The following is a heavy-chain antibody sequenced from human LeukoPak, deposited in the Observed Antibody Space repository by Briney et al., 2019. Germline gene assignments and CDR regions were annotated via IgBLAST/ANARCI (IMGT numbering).Heavy chain of an antibody. Sequence: ASVTVSCKASGGTFSSYAINWVRQAPGQGLEWMGGIIPIFGTANYAQKFQDRATITADESTSTAYMELSSLRSEDTAIYYCASRLYCSNTRCRNFPFAYWGQGTLVTVSS. D-gene: IGHD2-2*01. CDR1: GGTFSSYA. J-gene: IGHJ4*02. CDR3: ASRLYCSNTRCRNFPFAY. CDR2: IIPIFGTA. V-gene: IGHV1-69*13.